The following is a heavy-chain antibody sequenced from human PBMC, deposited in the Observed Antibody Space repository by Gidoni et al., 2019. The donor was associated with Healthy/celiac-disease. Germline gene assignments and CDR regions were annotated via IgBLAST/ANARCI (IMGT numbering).Heavy chain of an antibody. D-gene: IGHD2-8*02. CDR1: GFTFSSYA. J-gene: IGHJ3*02. CDR3: ARGDTGDAFDI. V-gene: IGHV3-30*04. Sequence: QVQLVESGGGVVQPGRSLRLSWAASGFTFSSYAMHWVRQAPGKGLEWVAVISYDGSNKYYADSVKGRFTISRDNSKNTLYLQMNSLRAEDTAVYYCARGDTGDAFDIWGQGTMVTVSS. CDR2: ISYDGSNK.